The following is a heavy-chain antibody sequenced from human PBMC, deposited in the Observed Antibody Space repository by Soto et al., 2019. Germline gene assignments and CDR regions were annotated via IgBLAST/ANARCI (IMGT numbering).Heavy chain of an antibody. CDR2: ISSDGSTT. J-gene: IGHJ5*02. Sequence: GGSLRLSCAASGFTFSNYWMHWVRQDPGKGLVWVSYISSDGSTTTYADSVKGRFTISRDNAKRSLYLQMMSLTAEDTAIYYCVRGGGGGLFDPWGQGTMVTVSS. V-gene: IGHV3-74*01. CDR1: GFTFSNYW. CDR3: VRGGGGGLFDP. D-gene: IGHD2-15*01.